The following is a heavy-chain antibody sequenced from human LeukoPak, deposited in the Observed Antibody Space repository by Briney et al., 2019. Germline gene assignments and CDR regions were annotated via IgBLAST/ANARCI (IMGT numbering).Heavy chain of an antibody. CDR3: ARVAARYCSSTSCYGPFDY. V-gene: IGHV1-2*04. CDR1: GYTFTGYY. J-gene: IGHJ4*02. CDR2: INPNSGGT. Sequence: ASVKVSCKASGYTFTGYYMHWVRQAPGQGLEWMGWINPNSGGTNYAQKFQGWVTMTRDTSIGTAYMELSRLRSDDTAVYYCARVAARYCSSTSCYGPFDYWGQGTLVTVSS. D-gene: IGHD2-2*01.